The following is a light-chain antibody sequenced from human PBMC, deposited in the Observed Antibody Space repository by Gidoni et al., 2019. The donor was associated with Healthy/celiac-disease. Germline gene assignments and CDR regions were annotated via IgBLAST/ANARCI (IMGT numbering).Light chain of an antibody. CDR3: QQYNNWPRT. V-gene: IGKV3-15*01. CDR1: QSVSSN. Sequence: TVLHPSPAILSVSPGERATLACRASQSVSSNLPWYQQKPGQAPRLLIYGASTRATGIPARFSGSGSGTEFTLTISSLQSEDFAVYYCQQYNNWPRTFGQGTKVEIK. J-gene: IGKJ1*01. CDR2: GAS.